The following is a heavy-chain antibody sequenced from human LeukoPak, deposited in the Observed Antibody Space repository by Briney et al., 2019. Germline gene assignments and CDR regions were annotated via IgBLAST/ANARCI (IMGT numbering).Heavy chain of an antibody. V-gene: IGHV3-48*01. CDR2: ISGTSSNI. CDR1: GFTFSSLS. CDR3: ARDSHKFDSSGYYPDAFDI. Sequence: GGSLRLSCTASGFTFSSLSMNWVRQAPEKGLEWVSYISGTSSNIYYADSVKGRFTISRDNAKKSLYLQMRSLRAEDTAVYYCARDSHKFDSSGYYPDAFDIWGQGTMVTVSS. D-gene: IGHD3-22*01. J-gene: IGHJ3*02.